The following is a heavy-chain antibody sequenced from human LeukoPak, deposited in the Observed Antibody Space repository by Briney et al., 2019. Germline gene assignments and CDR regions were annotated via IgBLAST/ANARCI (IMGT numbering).Heavy chain of an antibody. V-gene: IGHV3-7*01. CDR2: IKQDGSEK. Sequence: GGSLRLSCAASGFTFSSYWMSWVRQAPGKGLEWVANIKQDGSEKYYVDSVKGRFTISRDNAKNSLYLQMNSLRAEDTAVYYCAREPLGYCSSTSCQGSDYWGQGTLVTVSS. D-gene: IGHD2-2*01. CDR1: GFTFSSYW. J-gene: IGHJ4*02. CDR3: AREPLGYCSSTSCQGSDY.